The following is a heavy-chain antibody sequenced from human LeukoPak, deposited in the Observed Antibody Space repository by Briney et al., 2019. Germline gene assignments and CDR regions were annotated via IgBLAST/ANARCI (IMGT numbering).Heavy chain of an antibody. V-gene: IGHV3-74*03. Sequence: GGSLRLSCAASGLTYRNYWMHWVRQAPGKGLEWVSRINGDGSSITSVDSVKGRFTISRGNAKNTLHLQMNSLRVEDTAVYYCARGTERLPRSAFDIWGQGTLVTVSS. CDR3: ARGTERLPRSAFDI. J-gene: IGHJ3*02. D-gene: IGHD5-18*01. CDR1: GLTYRNYW. CDR2: INGDGSSI.